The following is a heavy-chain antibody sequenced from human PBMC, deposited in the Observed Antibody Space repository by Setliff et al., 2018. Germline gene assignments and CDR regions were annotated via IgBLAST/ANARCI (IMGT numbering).Heavy chain of an antibody. J-gene: IGHJ4*02. Sequence: SETLSLTCTVSGGSISSGSYYWSWIRQPAGKGLEWIGHIYTSGSTNYNPSLKSRVTIPVDTSKNQFSLKLSSVTAADTAVYYCARYSAAIRYYFDYWGQGTLVTVSS. D-gene: IGHD6-13*01. CDR1: GGSISSGSYY. V-gene: IGHV4-61*09. CDR3: ARYSAAIRYYFDY. CDR2: IYTSGST.